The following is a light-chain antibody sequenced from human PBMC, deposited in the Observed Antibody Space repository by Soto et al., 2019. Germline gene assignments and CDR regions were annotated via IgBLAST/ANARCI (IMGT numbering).Light chain of an antibody. CDR1: SSDIGTYDH. V-gene: IGLV2-14*01. J-gene: IGLJ1*01. CDR3: ISYTVSRSYV. Sequence: QSALTQPASVSGSPGQSITISCSGTSSDIGTYDHVAWFQQFPGKTPKLVIYSVSDRPSGVSYRFSGSKSGNTASLTISGLQADDEADYYCISYTVSRSYVFGTGPKVTVL. CDR2: SVS.